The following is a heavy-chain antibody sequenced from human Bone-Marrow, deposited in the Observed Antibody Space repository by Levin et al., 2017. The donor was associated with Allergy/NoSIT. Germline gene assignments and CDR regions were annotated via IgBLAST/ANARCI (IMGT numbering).Heavy chain of an antibody. CDR2: IYHSGST. V-gene: IGHV4-30-4*01. J-gene: IGHJ4*02. CDR1: GGSISSGDCY. Sequence: SQTLSLTCSVSGGSISSGDCYWSWIRQPPGKGLEWIGYIYHSGSTFYTLPLRSRVTISIDTSKNQFSLKLRSVTAADTAVYFCAGLTSAAAISYFQVWGQGSLVTVSS. D-gene: IGHD2-2*01. CDR3: AGLTSAAAISYFQV.